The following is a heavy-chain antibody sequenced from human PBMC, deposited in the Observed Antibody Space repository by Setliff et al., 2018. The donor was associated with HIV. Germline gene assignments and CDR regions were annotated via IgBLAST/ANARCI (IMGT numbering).Heavy chain of an antibody. CDR2: LDTRGRA. CDR3: ARQFRYPNRAVAGVDY. J-gene: IGHJ4*02. D-gene: IGHD6-19*01. V-gene: IGHV4-4*08. Sequence: SETLSLTCTVSGGSISRYFWNWIRQPPGKGLEWIGYLDTRGRAIYNPSLESRVAIWMDTSKNQFSLKLSSVTAADTAIYFCARQFRYPNRAVAGVDYWGQGTLVTVSS. CDR1: GGSISRYF.